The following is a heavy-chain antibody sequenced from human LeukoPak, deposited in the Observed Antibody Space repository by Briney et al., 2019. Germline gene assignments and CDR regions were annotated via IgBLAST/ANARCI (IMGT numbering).Heavy chain of an antibody. D-gene: IGHD2-15*01. CDR2: ISYDGSNK. V-gene: IGHV3-30*18. J-gene: IGHJ4*02. CDR3: AKDGGYCSGSSCYSSFDY. CDR1: GFTFSSYG. Sequence: GGSLRLSCAASGFTFSSYGMHWVRQAPGKGLEWVAVISYDGSNKYYADSVKGRFTISRDNSKNTLYLQMNSLRAEDTAVYYCAKDGGYCSGSSCYSSFDYWGQGTLVTVSS.